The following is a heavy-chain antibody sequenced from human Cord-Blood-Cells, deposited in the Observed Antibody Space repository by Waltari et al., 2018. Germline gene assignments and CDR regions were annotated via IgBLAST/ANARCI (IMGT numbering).Heavy chain of an antibody. D-gene: IGHD5-18*01. Sequence: QVQLQQWGAGLLKPSETLSLTCAVYGGSFSGYYWSWIRQPPGKGLEWIGEINHSGSTNYNPSLKSRVTRSVDTSKNQFSLKLSSVTAADTAVYYCARGDGYSYGYWYFDLWGRGTLVTVSS. J-gene: IGHJ2*01. CDR1: GGSFSGYY. CDR2: INHSGST. CDR3: ARGDGYSYGYWYFDL. V-gene: IGHV4-34*01.